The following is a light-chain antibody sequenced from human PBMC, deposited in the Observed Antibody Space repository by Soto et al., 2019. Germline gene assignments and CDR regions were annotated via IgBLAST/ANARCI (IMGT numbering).Light chain of an antibody. J-gene: IGKJ5*01. CDR2: DAS. V-gene: IGKV1-33*01. Sequence: DIQMTQSPFSLSASVGDRVNITCQASQDISNYLNGYQQKPGKAPKLLIYDASNLERGVPSRFSGSGSGTDFSFTITSLQPEDNAIYYCQQYEKVPITFGQGTRLEIK. CDR1: QDISNY. CDR3: QQYEKVPIT.